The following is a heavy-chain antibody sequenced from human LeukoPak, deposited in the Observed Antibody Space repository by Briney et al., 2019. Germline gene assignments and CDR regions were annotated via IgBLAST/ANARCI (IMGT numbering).Heavy chain of an antibody. CDR1: GGTFSSYA. CDR2: IIPIFGTA. D-gene: IGHD4-23*01. CDR3: ANDYGGNSNAFDI. Sequence: SVKVSCKASGGTFSSYAISWVRQAPGQGLEWMGGIIPIFGTANCAQKFQGRVTITTDESTSTAYMELSSLRSEDTAVYYCANDYGGNSNAFDIWGQGTMVTVSS. V-gene: IGHV1-69*05. J-gene: IGHJ3*02.